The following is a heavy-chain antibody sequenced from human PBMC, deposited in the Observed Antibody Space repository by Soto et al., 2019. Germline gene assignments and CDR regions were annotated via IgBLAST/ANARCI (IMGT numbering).Heavy chain of an antibody. Sequence: GGSLRLSCAASGFTFSNAWMSWIRQAPGKGLEWVGRIKSKTDGEATDYAAPVKGRFTISRDDSKNTVYLQMNSLTAGDTAMYYCAKATATGGGAFEIYGQGTTVTVS. D-gene: IGHD2-8*02. CDR3: AKATATGGGAFEI. V-gene: IGHV3-15*01. CDR1: GFTFSNAW. J-gene: IGHJ3*02. CDR2: IKSKTDGEAT.